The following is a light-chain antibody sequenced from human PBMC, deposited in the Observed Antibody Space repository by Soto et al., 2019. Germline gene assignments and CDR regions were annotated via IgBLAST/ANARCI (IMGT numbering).Light chain of an antibody. V-gene: IGKV3-11*01. J-gene: IGKJ1*01. CDR1: QSVGSY. Sequence: EIVLTQSPATLSLSPGERATLSCRASQSVGSYLAWYQQKAGQAPRLLIYDASNRATGTPPRFSGSGSGTDFTLTISSLEPEDFAVYYCQQRSTLWTFGQGTKVEI. CDR2: DAS. CDR3: QQRSTLWT.